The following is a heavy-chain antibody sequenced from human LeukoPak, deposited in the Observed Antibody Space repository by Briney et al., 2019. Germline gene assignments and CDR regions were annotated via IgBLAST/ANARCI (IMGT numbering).Heavy chain of an antibody. CDR1: GFTFSGSA. Sequence: GGSLRLSCAASGFTFSGSAMHWVRQAPGKGLEWVGLIRSKANSYATAYAASVKGRFTISRDDSKNTAYLQMNSLKIEDTAVYYCTRPYSSGYYWGQGTLVTVSS. D-gene: IGHD6-19*01. CDR2: IRSKANSYAT. V-gene: IGHV3-73*01. J-gene: IGHJ4*02. CDR3: TRPYSSGYY.